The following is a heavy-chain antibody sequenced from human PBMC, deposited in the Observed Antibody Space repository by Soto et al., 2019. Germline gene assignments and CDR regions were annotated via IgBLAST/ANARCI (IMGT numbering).Heavy chain of an antibody. CDR2: INPSGGSI. D-gene: IGHD3-3*01. V-gene: IGHV1-46*03. CDR1: GCAFPNYY. CDR3: ARVASASNAFDY. Sequence: ASVKVPCKASGCAFPNYYLHWVGQAPGQGLEWMGIINPSGGSISYAQKFQSSVSLSRDKSTSTVYMELRGLRSEKTAVYYCARVASASNAFDYWGQGTMVTVSS. J-gene: IGHJ4*02.